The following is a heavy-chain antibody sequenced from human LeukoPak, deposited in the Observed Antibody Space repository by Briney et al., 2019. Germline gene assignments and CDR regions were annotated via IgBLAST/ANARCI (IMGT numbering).Heavy chain of an antibody. CDR3: ARGKAHLDY. Sequence: GGSLRLSCVVSGFTFSTFTMNWVRQAPGKGLEWVSYISSSGSTIYYADSVKGRFTISRDNAKNSLYLQMNSLRAEDTAVYYCARGKAHLDYWGQGTLVTVSS. CDR1: GFTFSTFT. CDR2: ISSSGSTI. V-gene: IGHV3-48*04. J-gene: IGHJ4*02.